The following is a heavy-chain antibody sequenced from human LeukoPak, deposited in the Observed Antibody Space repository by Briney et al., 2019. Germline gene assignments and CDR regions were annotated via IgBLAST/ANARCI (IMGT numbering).Heavy chain of an antibody. V-gene: IGHV3-30*03. Sequence: GGSLRLSCVISGYTFTHYGFHWVRQAPGKALEWVAYISYNGNNKYEDSVKGRFTISRDNSKNTLHLQMNGLRAEGTAVYYCARDPLDISRWANAFDIWGQGTTVIVSS. CDR3: ARDPLDISRWANAFDI. D-gene: IGHD5-12*01. CDR2: ISYNGNNK. J-gene: IGHJ3*02. CDR1: GYTFTHYG.